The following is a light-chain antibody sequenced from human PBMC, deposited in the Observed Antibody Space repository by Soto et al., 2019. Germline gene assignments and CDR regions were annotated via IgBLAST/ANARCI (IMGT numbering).Light chain of an antibody. Sequence: QSVLTQPASVSGSPGQSITISCTGTSSDVGGYNYVSWYQQHPDKAPKLMIYGVSNRPSGVSNRFSASKSGNTASLTISGLQAEDEADYYCSSYSSTSTLVVFGGGTKLTVL. V-gene: IGLV2-14*01. CDR1: SSDVGGYNY. CDR3: SSYSSTSTLVV. CDR2: GVS. J-gene: IGLJ2*01.